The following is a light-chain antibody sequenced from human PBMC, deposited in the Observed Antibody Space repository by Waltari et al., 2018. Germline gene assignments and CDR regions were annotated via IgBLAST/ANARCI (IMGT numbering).Light chain of an antibody. CDR3: SSYTRSTTLV. CDR1: NNDIVAYNY. CDR2: DVD. Sequence: QSALTQPASVSGSPGQSISISCPGSNNDIVAYNYVSWYQQYPGKAPKVLIFDVDNRPSGISNRFSGSKSGNTASLTISGLQAEDEADYFCSSYTRSTTLVFGEGTKLTVL. V-gene: IGLV2-14*03. J-gene: IGLJ2*01.